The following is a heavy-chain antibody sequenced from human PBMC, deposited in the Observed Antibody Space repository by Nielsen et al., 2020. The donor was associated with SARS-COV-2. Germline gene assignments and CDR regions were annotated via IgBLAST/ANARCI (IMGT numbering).Heavy chain of an antibody. Sequence: ASVKVSCKVSGYTLTELSMHWVRQAPGKGLEWMGGFDPEDAETIYAQKFQGRVTMTEDTSTDTAYMELSSLTSEDTALYCCVTVPAVAGRAKFDYRGQGTLVTVSS. CDR2: FDPEDAET. D-gene: IGHD6-19*01. CDR3: VTVPAVAGRAKFDY. V-gene: IGHV1-24*01. J-gene: IGHJ4*02. CDR1: GYTLTELS.